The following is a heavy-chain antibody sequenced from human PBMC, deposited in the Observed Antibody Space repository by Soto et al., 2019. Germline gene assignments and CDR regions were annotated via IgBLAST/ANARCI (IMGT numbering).Heavy chain of an antibody. CDR2: ISYDGSNK. CDR1: GFTFSSYA. Sequence: QVQLVESGGGVVQPGRSLRLSCAASGFTFSSYARHWVRQAPGKGLEWVAVISYDGSNKYYADSVKGRFTISRDNSKNTLYLQMNRARAEGTAVYYCARDRPLAAAFTFGLLAPWGQGTLITVSS. D-gene: IGHD6-13*01. J-gene: IGHJ5*02. V-gene: IGHV3-30-3*01. CDR3: ARDRPLAAAFTFGLLAP.